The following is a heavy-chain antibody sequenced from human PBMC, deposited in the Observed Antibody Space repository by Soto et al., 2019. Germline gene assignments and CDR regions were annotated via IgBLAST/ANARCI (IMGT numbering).Heavy chain of an antibody. D-gene: IGHD3-3*01. CDR2: IIPILGIA. CDR3: ARGLTYYDFWSGYSASTDV. V-gene: IGHV1-69*02. Sequence: GASVKVSCKASGGSISSYTISWVRQDPGQGIEWMGRIIPILGIANYAQKFQGRVTITADKSTSTAYMELSSLRSEDTAVYYCARGLTYYDFWSGYSASTDVWGKGTTVTVSS. J-gene: IGHJ6*04. CDR1: GGSISSYT.